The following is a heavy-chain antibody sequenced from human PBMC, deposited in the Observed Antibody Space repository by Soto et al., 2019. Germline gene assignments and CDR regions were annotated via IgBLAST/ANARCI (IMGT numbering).Heavy chain of an antibody. V-gene: IGHV3-74*01. CDR1: GFTFSSYW. D-gene: IGHD2-15*01. J-gene: IGHJ3*02. CDR2: INSDGSST. Sequence: EVQLVESGGGLVQPGGSLKLSCAASGFTFSSYWMHWVRQAPGKGLVWVSRINSDGSSTSYADSVKGRFTVSRDNAKNTRYLQMNSLIGEDTAVYYCARAPQVLSTPGIWGQGTMLTVSS. CDR3: ARAPQVLSTPGI.